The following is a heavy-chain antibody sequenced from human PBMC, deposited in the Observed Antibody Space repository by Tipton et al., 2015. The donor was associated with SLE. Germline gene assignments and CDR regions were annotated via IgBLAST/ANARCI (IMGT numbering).Heavy chain of an antibody. V-gene: IGHV3-64*01. D-gene: IGHD1-26*01. Sequence: SLRLSCAASGFSFSSYAMHWLRQAPGKGPEYVSAISSDGGATYYANSVKGRFTISRDNSKNTLYLQMGSLRAEDMAVYYCARDRVGGTHDYWGQGTLVTVSS. CDR2: ISSDGGAT. J-gene: IGHJ4*02. CDR3: ARDRVGGTHDY. CDR1: GFSFSSYA.